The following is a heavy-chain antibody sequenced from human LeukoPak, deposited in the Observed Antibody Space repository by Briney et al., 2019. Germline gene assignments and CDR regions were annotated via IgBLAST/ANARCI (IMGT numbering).Heavy chain of an antibody. D-gene: IGHD2-21*02. J-gene: IGHJ4*02. V-gene: IGHV3-53*01. CDR1: GFTVSGNY. CDR3: ATLVAATAHFDY. CDR2: IYSDGST. Sequence: GGSLRLSCAASGFTVSGNYMTWVRQAPGKGLAWVSVIYSDGSTYYADSVKGRFTLSRDYSKNTLNLRMHSLIAEDTGVYYCATLVAATAHFDYWGQGTPVTVSS.